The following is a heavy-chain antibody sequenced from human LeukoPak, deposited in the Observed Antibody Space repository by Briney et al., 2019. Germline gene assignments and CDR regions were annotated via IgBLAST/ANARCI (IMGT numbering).Heavy chain of an antibody. D-gene: IGHD3-22*01. CDR3: ARDRGTMIILGNWFDP. Sequence: PGRSLGLSCAASGFTFSSYGMHWVRQAPGKGLEWVALIWYDGSNKYYADSVKGRFTISRDNSKNTLFLQMNGLRADDTAVYYWARDRGTMIILGNWFDPWGQGTLVTVSS. CDR2: IWYDGSNK. J-gene: IGHJ5*02. CDR1: GFTFSSYG. V-gene: IGHV3-33*01.